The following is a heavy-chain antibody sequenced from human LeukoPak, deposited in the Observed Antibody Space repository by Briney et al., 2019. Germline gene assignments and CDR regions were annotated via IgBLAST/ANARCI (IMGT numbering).Heavy chain of an antibody. Sequence: GGSLRLSCAASGFTFSSYSMNWVRQAPGKGLEWVSSISTSSSYIYYAGSVKGRFTISRDNAKNTLYLQMSSLRAEDTAVYYCAKKLSGSYEEGMQQWGQGTLVTVSS. CDR3: AKKLSGSYEEGMQQ. V-gene: IGHV3-21*01. D-gene: IGHD1-26*01. CDR2: ISTSSSYI. J-gene: IGHJ1*01. CDR1: GFTFSSYS.